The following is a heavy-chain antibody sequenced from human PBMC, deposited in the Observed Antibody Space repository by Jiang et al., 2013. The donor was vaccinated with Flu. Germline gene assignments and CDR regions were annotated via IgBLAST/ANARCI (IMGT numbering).Heavy chain of an antibody. CDR2: IIPILGIA. Sequence: SGAEVKKPGSSVKVSCKASGGTFSSYAISWVRQAPGQGLEWMGGIIPILGIANYAQKFQGRVTITADKSTSTAYMELSSLRSEDTAVYYCARGKRXQLWFSHRYYYYYGMDVWGQGTTVTVSS. J-gene: IGHJ6*02. V-gene: IGHV1-69*04. D-gene: IGHD5-18*01. CDR1: GGTFSSYA. CDR3: ARGKRXQLWFSHRYYYYYGMDV.